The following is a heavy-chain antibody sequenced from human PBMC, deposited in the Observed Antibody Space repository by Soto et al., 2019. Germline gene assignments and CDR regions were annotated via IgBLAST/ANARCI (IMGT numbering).Heavy chain of an antibody. D-gene: IGHD1-1*01. CDR1: GGSISSSNYY. CDR2: IFYSGSP. J-gene: IGHJ4*02. CDR3: ARDQTGPLDY. V-gene: IGHV4-39*02. Sequence: SETLSLTCTVSGGSISSSNYYWGWIRQPPGKGLEWIGSIFYSGSPYYNPSLKSRVTISVDTSKNQFSLKLSSVTAADTAVYYCARDQTGPLDYWGQGTLVTVSS.